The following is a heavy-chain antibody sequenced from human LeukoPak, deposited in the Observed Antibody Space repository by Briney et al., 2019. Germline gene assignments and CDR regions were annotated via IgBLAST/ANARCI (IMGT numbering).Heavy chain of an antibody. Sequence: PSETLSLTCTVSGGSISSGSYYWSWIRQPAGKGLEWIGRIYTSGSTNYNPSPKSRVTISVDTSKNQFSLKLSSVTAADTAVYYCASKGLMGTAAEDYWGQGTLVTVSS. CDR3: ASKGLMGTAAEDY. D-gene: IGHD6-13*01. J-gene: IGHJ4*02. V-gene: IGHV4-61*02. CDR1: GGSISSGSYY. CDR2: IYTSGST.